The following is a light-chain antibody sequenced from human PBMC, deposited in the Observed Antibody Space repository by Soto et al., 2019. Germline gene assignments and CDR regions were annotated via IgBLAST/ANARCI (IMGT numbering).Light chain of an antibody. V-gene: IGKV1-27*01. J-gene: IGKJ2*01. Sequence: DIQMTQSPSSLSASVGDRVTITCRASQGISNYLAWHQQRPGEGPKILIYAAPTLQSGIPSRFSGSGSGTDFTLTISSLRPEDIATYYCQNYNSVPYTFGQGTKLEIK. CDR3: QNYNSVPYT. CDR2: AAP. CDR1: QGISNY.